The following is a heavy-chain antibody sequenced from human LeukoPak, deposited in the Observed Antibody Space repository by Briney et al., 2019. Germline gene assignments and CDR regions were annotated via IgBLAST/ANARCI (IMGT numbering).Heavy chain of an antibody. D-gene: IGHD3-22*01. V-gene: IGHV1-69*01. J-gene: IGHJ5*02. Sequence: SVKVSCKASGGTFSSYAISWVRQAAGQGLEWMGGIIPIFGTANYAQKFQGRVTITADESTSTAYMELSSLRSEDTAVYYCARDTYYYDSSGYPNWFDPWGQGTLVTVSS. CDR2: IIPIFGTA. CDR3: ARDTYYYDSSGYPNWFDP. CDR1: GGTFSSYA.